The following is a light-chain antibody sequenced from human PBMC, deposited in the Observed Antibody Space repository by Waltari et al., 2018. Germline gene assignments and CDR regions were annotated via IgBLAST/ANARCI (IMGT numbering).Light chain of an antibody. CDR2: WAS. CDR3: QQCYNSPLT. CDR1: QSVLYSSTNRNC. V-gene: IGKV4-1*01. J-gene: IGKJ4*01. Sequence: DIVMTQSPDSLALSLGETATINCKSSQSVLYSSTNRNCLAWYQQKPGQPPKLLIYWASTRESGVPDRFIGSESGTDFTLTISSLQAEDVAVYYCQQCYNSPLTFGGGT.